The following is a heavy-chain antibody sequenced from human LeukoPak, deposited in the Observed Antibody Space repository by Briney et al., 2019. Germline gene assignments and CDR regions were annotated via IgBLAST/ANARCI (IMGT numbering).Heavy chain of an antibody. CDR1: GFTFTGYY. CDR3: ARGRWLQLTPFGY. V-gene: IGHV1-18*04. J-gene: IGHJ4*02. CDR2: ISAYNGNT. D-gene: IGHD5-24*01. Sequence: ASVKVSCKASGFTFTGYYMHWVRQAPGQGLEWMGWISAYNGNTNYAQKLQGRVTMTTDTSTSTAYMELRSLRSDDTAVYYCARGRWLQLTPFGYWGQGTLVTVSS.